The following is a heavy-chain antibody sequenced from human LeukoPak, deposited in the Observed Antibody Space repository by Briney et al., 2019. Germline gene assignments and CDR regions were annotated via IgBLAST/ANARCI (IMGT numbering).Heavy chain of an antibody. CDR2: ISGSGGST. V-gene: IGHV3-23*01. Sequence: PGGSLRLSCAASGFTFSSYAMSWVRQAPGKGLEWVSAISGSGGSTYYADSVKGRFTISRDNAKNTLYLQMNSLRAEDTAVYYCARVPPYSSSWSDYWGQGTLVTVSS. J-gene: IGHJ4*02. D-gene: IGHD6-13*01. CDR3: ARVPPYSSSWSDY. CDR1: GFTFSSYA.